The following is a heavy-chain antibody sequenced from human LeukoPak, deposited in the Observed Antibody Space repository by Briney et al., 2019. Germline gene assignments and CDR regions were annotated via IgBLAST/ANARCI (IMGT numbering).Heavy chain of an antibody. CDR3: ARLNSDLVSST. Sequence: GESLKISCKGSGYYFPSYWIAWVRQMPGKGLEWMRIIYPAASDSRYTPSFEGQVTLSVDKSTNTAHLEWSSLKVADTCVYYCARLNSDLVSSTWGQGTPVTVSS. D-gene: IGHD2-8*01. CDR1: GYYFPSYW. J-gene: IGHJ4*02. V-gene: IGHV5-51*01. CDR2: IYPAASDS.